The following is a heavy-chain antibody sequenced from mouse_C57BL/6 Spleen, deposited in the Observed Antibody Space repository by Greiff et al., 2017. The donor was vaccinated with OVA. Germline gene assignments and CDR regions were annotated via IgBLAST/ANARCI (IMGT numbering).Heavy chain of an antibody. CDR2: IYPGDGDP. J-gene: IGHJ4*01. D-gene: IGHD2-4*01. Sequence: VQLQQSGPELVKPGASVKISCKASGYAFSSSWMNWVKQRPGKGLEWIGRIYPGDGDPNYNGKFKGKATLTADKSSSTAYMQLSSLTSEDSAVYFCARSRDYDEIPYYYAMDYWGQGTSVTVSS. CDR3: ARSRDYDEIPYYYAMDY. V-gene: IGHV1-82*01. CDR1: GYAFSSSW.